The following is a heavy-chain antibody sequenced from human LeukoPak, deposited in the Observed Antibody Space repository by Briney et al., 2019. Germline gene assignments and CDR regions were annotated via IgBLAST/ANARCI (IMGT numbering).Heavy chain of an antibody. J-gene: IGHJ3*02. D-gene: IGHD3-22*01. Sequence: PGGSLRLSCAASGFTFSSYSMNWVRQAPGKGLEWVSSISSSSSYIYYADSVKGRFTISRDNAKNSMYLQMNSLRADDTAVYYCARDHHRRLYDSQARDTFDIWGQGTVVTVSS. CDR3: ARDHHRRLYDSQARDTFDI. CDR2: ISSSSSYI. V-gene: IGHV3-21*01. CDR1: GFTFSSYS.